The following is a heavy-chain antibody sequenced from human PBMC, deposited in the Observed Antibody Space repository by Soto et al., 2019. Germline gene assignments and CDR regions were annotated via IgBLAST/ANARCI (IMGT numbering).Heavy chain of an antibody. Sequence: QLHLQESCPRLVKPSQTLSLTCTVSGVSITDDNYYWSWIRQSPGKGLEWIGHLYHGETTYTNPSLKSRPTISVDTSKTQFSLNLNSVTAADAAVYYCAGGLSGDKVDQWGQGTLVTVSS. CDR2: LYHGETT. CDR3: AGGLSGDKVDQ. J-gene: IGHJ4*02. V-gene: IGHV4-30-4*01. D-gene: IGHD2-21*01. CDR1: GVSITDDNYY.